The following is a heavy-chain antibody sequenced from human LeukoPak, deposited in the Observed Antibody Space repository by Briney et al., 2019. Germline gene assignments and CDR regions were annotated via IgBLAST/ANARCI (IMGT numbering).Heavy chain of an antibody. Sequence: SETLSLTCAVYGGSFSGYYWSWIRQPPGKGLEWIGYIYYSGSTNYNPSLKSRVTISVDTSKNQFSLKLSSVTAADTAVYYCARSLIAVAGYFDYWGQGTLVTVSS. CDR1: GGSFSGYY. CDR2: IYYSGST. D-gene: IGHD6-19*01. V-gene: IGHV4-59*01. J-gene: IGHJ4*02. CDR3: ARSLIAVAGYFDY.